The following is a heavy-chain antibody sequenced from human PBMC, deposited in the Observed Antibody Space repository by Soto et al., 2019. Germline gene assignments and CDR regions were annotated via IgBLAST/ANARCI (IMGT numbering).Heavy chain of an antibody. CDR1: GFSLSSTRMA. V-gene: IGHV2-5*02. CDR3: SHIVVAGLGYYFDY. J-gene: IGHJ4*02. Sequence: SGPTLVNPTQTLTLTCTFSGFSLSSTRMAVGWIRQPPGKALEWLALIYWDDDKRYSPFLKSRLTITKDTSKNQVVLTMSNMDPVDTARYYCSHIVVAGLGYYFDYWGQGTLVSVSS. CDR2: IYWDDDK. D-gene: IGHD6-19*01.